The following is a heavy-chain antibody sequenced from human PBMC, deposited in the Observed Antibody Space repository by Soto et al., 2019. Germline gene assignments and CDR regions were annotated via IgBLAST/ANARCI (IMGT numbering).Heavy chain of an antibody. CDR1: GGSISSSSYY. V-gene: IGHV4-39*01. Sequence: PSETLSLTCTVSGGSISSSSYYWGWIRQPPGKGLEWIGSIYYSGSTYYNPSLKSRVTISVDTSKNQFSLKLSSVTAADTAVYYCARRGYCSGGSCYGNFDYWGQGTLVTVSS. CDR3: ARRGYCSGGSCYGNFDY. CDR2: IYYSGST. J-gene: IGHJ4*02. D-gene: IGHD2-15*01.